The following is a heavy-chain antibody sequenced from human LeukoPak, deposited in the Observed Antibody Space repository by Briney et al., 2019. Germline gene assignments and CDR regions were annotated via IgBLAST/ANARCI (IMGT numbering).Heavy chain of an antibody. CDR3: AQTHRGYYDFWSGYLDY. V-gene: IGHV1-69*04. D-gene: IGHD3-3*01. CDR2: IIPILGIA. J-gene: IGHJ4*02. Sequence: SVKVSCKASGGTFSSYATSWVRQAPGQGLEWMGRIIPILGIANYAQKFQGRVTITADKSTSTAYMELSSLRSEDTAVYYCAQTHRGYYDFWSGYLDYWGQGTLVTVSS. CDR1: GGTFSSYA.